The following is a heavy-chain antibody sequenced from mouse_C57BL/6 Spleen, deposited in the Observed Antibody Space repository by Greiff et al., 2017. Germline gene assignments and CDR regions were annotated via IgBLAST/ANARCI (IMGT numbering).Heavy chain of an antibody. CDR1: GYTFTSYW. Sequence: VQLQQPGAELVKPGASVKMSCKASGYTFTSYWITWVKQRPGQGLEWIGDIYPGSGSTNYNEKFKSKATLTVDTSSSTAYMQLSSLTSEDSAVYYCARPLLDYGSSYLYAMDYWGQGTSVTVSS. J-gene: IGHJ4*01. D-gene: IGHD1-1*01. CDR3: ARPLLDYGSSYLYAMDY. V-gene: IGHV1-55*01. CDR2: IYPGSGST.